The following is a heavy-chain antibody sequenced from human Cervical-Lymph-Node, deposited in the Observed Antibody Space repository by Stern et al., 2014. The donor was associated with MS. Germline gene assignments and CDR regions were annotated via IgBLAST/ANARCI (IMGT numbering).Heavy chain of an antibody. Sequence: EVQLEESGGGLVQPGGTLRLSCVASGFTFSSYAINWVRQAPGKGLQWVSSIVASGARTYYADSVKGRFTLSRDNSKNTVHLQMTSLRAEDTAMYFCALLATPTDYWGQGTLVAVSS. CDR1: GFTFSSYA. D-gene: IGHD2-15*01. CDR3: ALLATPTDY. J-gene: IGHJ4*02. CDR2: IVASGART. V-gene: IGHV3-23*04.